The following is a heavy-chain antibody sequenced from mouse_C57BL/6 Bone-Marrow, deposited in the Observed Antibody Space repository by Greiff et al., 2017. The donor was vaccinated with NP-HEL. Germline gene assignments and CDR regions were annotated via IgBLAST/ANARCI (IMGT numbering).Heavy chain of an antibody. CDR1: GYTFTDYY. V-gene: IGHV1-26*01. CDR3: ARSGITTVVADV. J-gene: IGHJ1*03. CDR2: INPNNGGT. Sequence: VQLQQSGPELVKPGASVKISCKASGYTFTDYYMNWVKQSHGKSLEWIGDINPNNGGTSHNQKFKGKATLTVDKSSSTAYMELRSLTSEDSAVYYCARSGITTVVADVWGTGTTVTVSS. D-gene: IGHD1-1*01.